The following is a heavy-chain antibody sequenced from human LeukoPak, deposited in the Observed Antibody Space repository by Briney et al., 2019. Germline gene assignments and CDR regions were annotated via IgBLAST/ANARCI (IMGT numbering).Heavy chain of an antibody. D-gene: IGHD5-18*01. CDR2: INHSGST. J-gene: IGHJ4*02. CDR3: ARGYSYGLEAYFDY. V-gene: IGHV4-34*01. Sequence: PSETLSLTCAVYGGSFSGYYWSWIRQPPGKGLEWIGEINHSGSTNYNPSLKSRVTISVDTSKNQFSLKQSSVTAADTAVYYCARGYSYGLEAYFDYWGEGTLVTVSS. CDR1: GGSFSGYY.